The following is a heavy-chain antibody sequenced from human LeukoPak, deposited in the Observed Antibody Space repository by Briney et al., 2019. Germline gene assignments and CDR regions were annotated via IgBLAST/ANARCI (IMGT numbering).Heavy chain of an antibody. V-gene: IGHV3-64D*06. CDR2: ITSNGGST. J-gene: IGHJ4*02. CDR3: VKGRCSGSSCYGGDY. Sequence: GGSLRLSCSPSGFTFSSYAMNWVRQAPGKGLEYVSAITSNGGSTYYADSVKGRFTISRDNSKNTLYLQMSSLRAEDTAVYYCVKGRCSGSSCYGGDYWGQGTLVTVSS. D-gene: IGHD2-2*01. CDR1: GFTFSSYA.